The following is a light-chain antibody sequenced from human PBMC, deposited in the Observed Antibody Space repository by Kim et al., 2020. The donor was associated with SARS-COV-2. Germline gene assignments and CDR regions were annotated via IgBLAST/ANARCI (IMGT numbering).Light chain of an antibody. Sequence: SAGERAALFCRASQRVSSSYLAWYQQEPGQAPRLLIYGASSRATGIPDRFSGSGSGTDFTLTISRLEPEDFAVYYCQQYGSSPWTFGQGTKVDIK. V-gene: IGKV3-20*01. CDR2: GAS. J-gene: IGKJ1*01. CDR1: QRVSSSY. CDR3: QQYGSSPWT.